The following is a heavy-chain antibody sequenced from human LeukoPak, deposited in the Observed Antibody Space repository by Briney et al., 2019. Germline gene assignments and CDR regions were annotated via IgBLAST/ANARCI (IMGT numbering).Heavy chain of an antibody. CDR3: ARGQGVYSNYAYYFDY. CDR1: GGSFSGYY. Sequence: PSETLSLTCAVYGGSFSGYYWSWIRQPPGKGLEWLGEINHSGSTNYNPSLKSRVTISVDTSKNQFSLKLSSVTAADTAVYYCARGQGVYSNYAYYFDYWGQGTLVTVSS. CDR2: INHSGST. V-gene: IGHV4-34*01. D-gene: IGHD4-11*01. J-gene: IGHJ4*02.